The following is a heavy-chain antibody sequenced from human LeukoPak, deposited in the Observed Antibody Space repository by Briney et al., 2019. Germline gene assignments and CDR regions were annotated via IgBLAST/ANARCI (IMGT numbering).Heavy chain of an antibody. CDR1: GFTVSSKY. D-gene: IGHD3-3*01. V-gene: IGHV3-66*01. J-gene: IGHJ4*02. CDR3: ARGPGVSEFR. Sequence: GGSLRLSCVVSGFTVSSKYMSWVRQAPGKGLEWVSVIYIGGSTSYSDSVKGRFTISRDSSKNTLYLEMNSLRVEDTGVYYCARGPGVSEFRWGPGTLVIVSS. CDR2: IYIGGST.